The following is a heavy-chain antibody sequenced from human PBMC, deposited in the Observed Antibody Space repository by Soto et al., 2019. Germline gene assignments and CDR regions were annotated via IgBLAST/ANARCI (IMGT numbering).Heavy chain of an antibody. D-gene: IGHD2-2*01. J-gene: IGHJ4*02. CDR2: MNPNSGNT. CDR1: GYTFTSYD. Sequence: ASVKVSCKASGYTFTSYDINWVRQATGQGLEWMGWMNPNSGNTNYAQKFQGRVTMTADKSISTVYMELSSLTSEDTAMYYCGRGGYCNSATCYQYLENWGQGTQVTVSS. CDR3: GRGGYCNSATCYQYLEN. V-gene: IGHV1-8*01.